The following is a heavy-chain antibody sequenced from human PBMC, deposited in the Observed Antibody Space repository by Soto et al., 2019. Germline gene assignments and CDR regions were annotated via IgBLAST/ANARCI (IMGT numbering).Heavy chain of an antibody. CDR1: GGTFSSYA. V-gene: IGHV1-69*13. CDR2: IIPIFGTA. Sequence: GASVKVSCKASGGTFSSYAISWVRQAPGQGLEWMGGIIPIFGTANYAQKFKGRVTITAAESTSTAYMELSSLRSEDTAVYYCARLGRGTVTPHAFDIWGQGTLL. D-gene: IGHD4-4*01. CDR3: ARLGRGTVTPHAFDI. J-gene: IGHJ3*02.